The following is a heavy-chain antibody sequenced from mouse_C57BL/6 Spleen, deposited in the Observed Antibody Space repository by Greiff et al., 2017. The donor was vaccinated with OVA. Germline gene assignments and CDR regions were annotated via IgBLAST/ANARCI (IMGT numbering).Heavy chain of an antibody. V-gene: IGHV1-50*01. J-gene: IGHJ4*01. D-gene: IGHD1-1*01. CDR1: GYTFTSYW. Sequence: QVQLQQPGAELVKPGASVKLSCKASGYTFTSYWMQWVKQRPGQGLEWIGEIDPSDSSTNYNQKFKGKATLTVDTSSSTAYMQLSSLTSEDSAVYYCARYYGSSYYAMDYWGQGTSVTVSS. CDR2: IDPSDSST. CDR3: ARYYGSSYYAMDY.